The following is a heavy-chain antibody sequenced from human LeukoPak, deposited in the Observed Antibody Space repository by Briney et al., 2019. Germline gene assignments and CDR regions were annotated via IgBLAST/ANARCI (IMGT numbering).Heavy chain of an antibody. J-gene: IGHJ4*02. D-gene: IGHD6-13*01. CDR2: IKQDGSEK. CDR3: ARDLQVVAAAGRLVDY. Sequence: PGGSLRLSCAASGFTFSSYWMSWVRQAPGKGLEWVANIKQDGSEKYYVDFVKGRFTISRDNAKNSLYLQMNSLRAEDTAVYYCARDLQVVAAAGRLVDYWGQGTLVTVSS. V-gene: IGHV3-7*01. CDR1: GFTFSSYW.